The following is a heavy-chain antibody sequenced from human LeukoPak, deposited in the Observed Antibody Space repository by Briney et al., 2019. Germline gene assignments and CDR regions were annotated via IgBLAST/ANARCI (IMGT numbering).Heavy chain of an antibody. CDR2: IYWNDDK. CDR3: AHSPPRQLVRHSPFDY. D-gene: IGHD6-13*01. Sequence: SGPTLVNPTQTLTLTCTFSGFSLSTSGVGVVWIRQPPGKALEWLALIYWNDDKRYSPSLKTRLTITKDTSKNQVVLTMTNTDPVDTATYYCAHSPPRQLVRHSPFDYWGQGTLVTVSS. CDR1: GFSLSTSGVG. V-gene: IGHV2-5*01. J-gene: IGHJ4*02.